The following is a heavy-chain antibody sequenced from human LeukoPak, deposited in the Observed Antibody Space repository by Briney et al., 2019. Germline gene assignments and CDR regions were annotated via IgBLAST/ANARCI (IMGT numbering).Heavy chain of an antibody. CDR1: GGSVSSSSYY. CDR2: IYYSGST. CDR3: ARVSGSYPDY. Sequence: SETLSLTCTVSGGSVSSSSYYWGWIRQPPGKGLEWIGSIYYSGSTYYNPSLKSRVTISVDTSKNQFSLKLSSVTAADTAVYYCARVSGSYPDYWGQGTLVTVSS. V-gene: IGHV4-39*07. D-gene: IGHD1-26*01. J-gene: IGHJ4*02.